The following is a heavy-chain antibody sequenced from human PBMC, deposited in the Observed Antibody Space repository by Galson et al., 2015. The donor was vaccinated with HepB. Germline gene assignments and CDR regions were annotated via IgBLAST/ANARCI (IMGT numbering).Heavy chain of an antibody. CDR1: GYTFTSYD. CDR3: ARGQHNYYDSSGYYRPDY. CDR2: MNPNSGNT. D-gene: IGHD3-22*01. Sequence: SVKVSCKASGYTFTSYDINWGRQATGQGLEWMGWMNPNSGNTGYAQKFQGRVTMTRNTSISTAYMELSSLRSEDTAVYYCARGQHNYYDSSGYYRPDYWGQGTLVTVSS. V-gene: IGHV1-8*01. J-gene: IGHJ4*02.